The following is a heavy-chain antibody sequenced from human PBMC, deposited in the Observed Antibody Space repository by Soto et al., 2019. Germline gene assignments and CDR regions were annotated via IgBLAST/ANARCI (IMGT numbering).Heavy chain of an antibody. CDR2: IYHSGST. Sequence: SETLSLTCAVSGGSISSGGYSWSWIRQPPGKGLEWIGYIYHSGSTYYNPSLKSRVTISVDTSKNQFSLKLSSVTAADTAVYYCARGLPPLRWRNWFDPWGQGTLVTVSS. V-gene: IGHV4-30-2*01. CDR3: ARGLPPLRWRNWFDP. CDR1: GGSISSGGYS. D-gene: IGHD4-17*01. J-gene: IGHJ5*02.